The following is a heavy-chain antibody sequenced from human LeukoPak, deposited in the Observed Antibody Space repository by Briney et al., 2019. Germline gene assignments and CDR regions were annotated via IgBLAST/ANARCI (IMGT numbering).Heavy chain of an antibody. J-gene: IGHJ4*02. CDR3: ARRLLTGYYEF. CDR2: FYSGDTT. CDR1: GFTVSSNY. Sequence: QTGGSLRLSCAASGFTVSSNYMSWVRQAPGKGLEWVSVFYSGDTTYYANSVKGRFTISRDNSKNMLYLQMNSLRAEDTAVYYCARRLLTGYYEFWGQGTLVTVSS. V-gene: IGHV3-66*01. D-gene: IGHD3-9*01.